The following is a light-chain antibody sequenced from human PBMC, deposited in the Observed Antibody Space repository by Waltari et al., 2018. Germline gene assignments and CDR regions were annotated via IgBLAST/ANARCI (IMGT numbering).Light chain of an antibody. CDR2: NND. CDR1: GSNFGSNL. J-gene: IGLJ3*02. V-gene: IGLV1-44*01. CDR3: ATWDDRMNAPWV. Sequence: QSVLVQPPSASGTPGQRVIISCSGSGSNFGSNLVNWYQRLPGAAPKLLIYNNDQRPSGVPDRFSGSKSGTSASLAISGLQSEDEADYYCATWDDRMNAPWVFGAGTKLTVV.